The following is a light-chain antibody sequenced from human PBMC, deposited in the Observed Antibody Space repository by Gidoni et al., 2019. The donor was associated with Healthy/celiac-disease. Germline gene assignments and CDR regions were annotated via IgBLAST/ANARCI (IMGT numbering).Light chain of an antibody. V-gene: IGKV3-15*01. Sequence: ERVMTQSPATLSVSPGARATLSCRASQSVSSNLAWYQQKPGQAPRLLIYGASTRATGIPARFSGSGSGTEFTLPISSLQSEDFAVYYCQQYNTWLWTFGQGTQVEIK. J-gene: IGKJ1*01. CDR1: QSVSSN. CDR2: GAS. CDR3: QQYNTWLWT.